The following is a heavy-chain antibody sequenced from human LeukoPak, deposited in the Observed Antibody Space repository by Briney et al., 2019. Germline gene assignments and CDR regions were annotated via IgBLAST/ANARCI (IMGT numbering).Heavy chain of an antibody. J-gene: IGHJ5*02. CDR3: ARALTMVRGVRGPYGWFDP. CDR1: GGSISSGGYY. Sequence: ASETLSLTCTVSGGSISSGGYYWSWIRQPPGKGLEWIGYIYHSRSTYYNPSLKSRVTISVDRSKNQFSLKLSSVTAADTAVYYCARALTMVRGVRGPYGWFDPWGQGTLVTVSS. D-gene: IGHD3-10*01. V-gene: IGHV4-30-2*01. CDR2: IYHSRST.